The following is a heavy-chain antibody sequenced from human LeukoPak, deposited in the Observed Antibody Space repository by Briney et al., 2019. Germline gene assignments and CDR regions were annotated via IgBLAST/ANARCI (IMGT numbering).Heavy chain of an antibody. J-gene: IGHJ4*02. D-gene: IGHD3-22*01. CDR1: GYTFTGYY. CDR2: INPNSGGT. V-gene: IGHV1-2*02. Sequence: ASVKVSCKASGYTFTGYYMHWVRQAPGQGLEWMGWINPNSGGTNYAQKFQGRVTMTRDTSISTAYMELSRLRSDDTAVYYCARDPTVGYHESSGYWPEYYFDYWGQGTLVTVSS. CDR3: ARDPTVGYHESSGYWPEYYFDY.